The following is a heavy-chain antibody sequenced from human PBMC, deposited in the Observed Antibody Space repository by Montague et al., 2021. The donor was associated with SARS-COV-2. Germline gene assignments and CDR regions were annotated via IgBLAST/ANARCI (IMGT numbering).Heavy chain of an antibody. CDR2: PYYRSKWYN. D-gene: IGHD5-18*01. CDR1: GDSVSGHRPT. V-gene: IGHV6-1*01. Sequence: CAISGDSVSGHRPTWKWIRHEPPRPLECLGRPYYRSKWYNDYAVSVKSRITINPDTSKNQFSLQLNSVTPEDTAVYYCARDTRIQLWFDRDYYYGMDVWGQGTTVTVSS. J-gene: IGHJ6*02. CDR3: ARDTRIQLWFDRDYYYGMDV.